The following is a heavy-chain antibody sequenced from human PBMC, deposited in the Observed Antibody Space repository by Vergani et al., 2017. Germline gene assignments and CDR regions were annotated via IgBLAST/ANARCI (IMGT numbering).Heavy chain of an antibody. D-gene: IGHD3-16*01. CDR1: GCTLSNHD. J-gene: IGHJ4*02. Sequence: QVQLVESGGGVVQRGGSLRLSCATSGCTLSNHDMQWIRQGPGKGLEFVAFIQFDGSNQYYADYVKGRFTLSRDFSKNTLYLQMNSLRTDDTATYYCAKHFRGWGIDYGGQGTQVIVSS. CDR3: AKHFRGWGIDY. CDR2: IQFDGSNQ. V-gene: IGHV3-30*02.